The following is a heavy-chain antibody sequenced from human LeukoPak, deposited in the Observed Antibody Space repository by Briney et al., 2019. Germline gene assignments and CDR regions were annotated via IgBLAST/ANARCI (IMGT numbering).Heavy chain of an antibody. V-gene: IGHV4-34*01. CDR3: AREVRYSSSAYYMDV. D-gene: IGHD6-13*01. J-gene: IGHJ6*03. CDR2: INHSGSS. CDR1: VQPFSCYH. Sequence: SETLSLTCAVYVQPFSCYHWRWIPQPPARAVEWIGEINHSGSSNYNPSLKGRVTISVDTSKNQFSLKLSSVTAADTAVYYCAREVRYSSSAYYMDVWGKGTTVTVSS.